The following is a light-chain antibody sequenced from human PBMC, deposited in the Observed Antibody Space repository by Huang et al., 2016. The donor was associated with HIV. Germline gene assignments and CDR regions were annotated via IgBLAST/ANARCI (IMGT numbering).Light chain of an antibody. CDR2: GAS. Sequence: EIVMTQSPATLSVSPGERATLSCRASQSISSNSAWYQQKPGQAPRLLIYGASTRATGSPARFSGSGSGTEFTLTISSLQSEDFAVYYCQQYNNWLGTFGQGTKVEIK. V-gene: IGKV3-15*01. CDR3: QQYNNWLGT. J-gene: IGKJ1*01. CDR1: QSISSN.